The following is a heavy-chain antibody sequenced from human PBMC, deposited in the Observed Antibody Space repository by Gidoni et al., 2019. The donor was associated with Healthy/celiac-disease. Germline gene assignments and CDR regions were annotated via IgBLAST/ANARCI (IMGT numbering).Heavy chain of an antibody. CDR1: GFTFSSYS. Sequence: EVQLVESGGGRVKPGGSRRLSCAAAGFTFSSYSMTWVRQAPGKGLEWVSSISSSSSYIYYADSLKGRFTISRDNAKNSLYLHMNSLRAEDTAVYYCARDAPNYGGNLHYWGQGTLVTVSS. CDR2: ISSSSSYI. V-gene: IGHV3-21*01. CDR3: ARDAPNYGGNLHY. J-gene: IGHJ4*02. D-gene: IGHD4-17*01.